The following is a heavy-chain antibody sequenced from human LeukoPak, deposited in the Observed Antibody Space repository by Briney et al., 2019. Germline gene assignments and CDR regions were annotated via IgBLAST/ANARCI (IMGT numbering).Heavy chain of an antibody. CDR2: ITNSGNSK. CDR1: EFTFSSYS. D-gene: IGHD3-10*01. V-gene: IGHV3-48*04. J-gene: IGHJ4*02. Sequence: GGSLRLSCAASEFTFSSYSMNWVRQAPGKGLEWVSYITNSGNSKSYADSVKGRFAISRDNAKNSLYLQMNSLRAEDTAVYYCARAESSLLLWFGEQYFDYWGQGTLVTVSS. CDR3: ARAESSLLLWFGEQYFDY.